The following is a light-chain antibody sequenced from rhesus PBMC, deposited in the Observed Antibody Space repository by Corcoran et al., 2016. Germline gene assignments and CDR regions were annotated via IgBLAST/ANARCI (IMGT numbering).Light chain of an antibody. V-gene: IGKV1S14*01. CDR2: YAS. J-gene: IGKJ1*01. CDR1: QGISHY. Sequence: DIQMTQSPSSLSASVGDTVTITCRASQGISHYLAWYQPKPGKAPKPLIYYASNLESGVPSRFSGSGSGTDFTLTISSLQPEDFATYYCQQHNSYPPTFGQGTKVEIK. CDR3: QQHNSYPPT.